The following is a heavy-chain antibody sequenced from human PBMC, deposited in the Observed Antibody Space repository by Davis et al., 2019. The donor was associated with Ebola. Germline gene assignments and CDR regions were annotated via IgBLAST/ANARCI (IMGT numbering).Heavy chain of an antibody. CDR1: GFTFSSYA. CDR2: ISGSGGST. J-gene: IGHJ1*01. Sequence: PGGSLRLSCAASGFTFSSYAMSWVRQAPGKGLEWVSAISGSGGSTYYADSVKGRFTISRDNSKNTLYLQMNSLRAEDTAVYYCAKVDTIFGVVTTAEYFQHWGQGTLVTVSS. D-gene: IGHD3-3*01. V-gene: IGHV3-23*01. CDR3: AKVDTIFGVVTTAEYFQH.